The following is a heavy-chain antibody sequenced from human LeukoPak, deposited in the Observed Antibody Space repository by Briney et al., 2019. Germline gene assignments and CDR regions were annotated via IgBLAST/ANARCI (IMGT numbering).Heavy chain of an antibody. CDR1: GGSISSRSYY. CDR2: INHRGRT. Sequence: SETLSLTCTVSGGSISSRSYYWSWIRQPPGKGLEWIGEINHRGRTNYNPSLKSRVTISVDTSKNQFSLRLSSVTAADTAVYYCARDWDYCSSTSCYYWYFDLWGRGTLVTVSS. V-gene: IGHV4-39*07. J-gene: IGHJ2*01. CDR3: ARDWDYCSSTSCYYWYFDL. D-gene: IGHD2-2*01.